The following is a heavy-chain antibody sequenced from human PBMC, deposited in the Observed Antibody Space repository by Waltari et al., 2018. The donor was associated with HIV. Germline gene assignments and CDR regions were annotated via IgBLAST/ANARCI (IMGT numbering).Heavy chain of an antibody. CDR2: IYYDGSGTT. Sequence: QVQLQESGPGLVKPSQTLSLTCHVSGGSVSSGGYYWTWIRQHPGKGPEWLGYIYYDGSGTTYYNPSLKSRAAISVDTSTNQFSLRLRSVTAADTAVYYCARGIRHLTKVGSTYYFDFWGQGTLVTVSS. CDR1: GGSVSSGGYY. CDR3: ARGIRHLTKVGSTYYFDF. J-gene: IGHJ4*02. V-gene: IGHV4-31*03. D-gene: IGHD1-26*01.